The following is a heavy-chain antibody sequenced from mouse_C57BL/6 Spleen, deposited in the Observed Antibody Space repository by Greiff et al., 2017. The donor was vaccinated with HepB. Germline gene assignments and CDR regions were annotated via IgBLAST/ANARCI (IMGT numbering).Heavy chain of an antibody. CDR2: IHPNSGST. V-gene: IGHV1-64*01. Sequence: VKLQQPGAELVKPGASVKLSCKASGYTFTSYWMHWVKQRPGQGLEWIGMIHPNSGSTNYNEKFKSKATLTVDKSSSTAYMQLSSLTSEDAAVYYCARSKTAQAPWFAYWGQGTLVTVSA. D-gene: IGHD3-2*02. J-gene: IGHJ3*01. CDR3: ARSKTAQAPWFAY. CDR1: GYTFTSYW.